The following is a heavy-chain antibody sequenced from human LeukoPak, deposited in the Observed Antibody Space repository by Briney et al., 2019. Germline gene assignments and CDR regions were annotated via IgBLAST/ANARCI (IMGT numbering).Heavy chain of an antibody. Sequence: GGSLRLSCAASGFTFGSYWMSWVRQAPGKRLEWVATIKEDGSDKYYVDSVKGRFTISRDNVKNLVYLQMNSLRAEDTAVYYCAREKNLGTWGQGTLVTVSS. D-gene: IGHD1-14*01. V-gene: IGHV3-7*05. J-gene: IGHJ4*02. CDR1: GFTFGSYW. CDR3: AREKNLGT. CDR2: IKEDGSDK.